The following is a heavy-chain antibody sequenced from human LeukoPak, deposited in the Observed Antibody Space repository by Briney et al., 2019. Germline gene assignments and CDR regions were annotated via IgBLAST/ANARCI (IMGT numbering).Heavy chain of an antibody. Sequence: ASVKVSCKASGYTFTSYAMHWVRQAPGQRLEWMGWINAGNGNTKYSQKFQGRVTITRDTSASTAYMELSSLRSEDTAVYYCARDRVVGWHEDFDYWGQGTLVTVSS. J-gene: IGHJ4*02. V-gene: IGHV1-3*01. CDR2: INAGNGNT. CDR1: GYTFTSYA. D-gene: IGHD1-26*01. CDR3: ARDRVVGWHEDFDY.